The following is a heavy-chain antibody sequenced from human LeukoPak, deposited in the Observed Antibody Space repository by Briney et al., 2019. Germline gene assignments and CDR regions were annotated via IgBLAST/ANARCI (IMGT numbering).Heavy chain of an antibody. CDR2: LYSDGNT. V-gene: IGHV3-53*01. D-gene: IGHD1-14*01. CDR3: ARGVEPLAANTLAY. Sequence: GSLRLSCAASGFTVITNDMTWVRQAPGKGLEWVSVLYSDGNTKYTDSVQGRFTISRDNSKNPLYLEMNSLSPDDTAVYYCARGVEPLAANTLAYWGQGTLVTVSS. J-gene: IGHJ4*02. CDR1: GFTVITND.